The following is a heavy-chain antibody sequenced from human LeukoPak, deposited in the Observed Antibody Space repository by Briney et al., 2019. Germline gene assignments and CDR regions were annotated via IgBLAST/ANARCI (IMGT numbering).Heavy chain of an antibody. CDR1: GGSISSSSYY. D-gene: IGHD5-12*01. J-gene: IGHJ4*02. V-gene: IGHV4-39*01. Sequence: SETLSLTCTVSGGSISSSSYYWGWIRQPPGKGLEWIGSIYYSGSTYYNPSLKSRVTISVDTPKNQFSLKLSSVTAADTAVYYCASLGYSGYEIDYWGQGTLVTVSS. CDR2: IYYSGST. CDR3: ASLGYSGYEIDY.